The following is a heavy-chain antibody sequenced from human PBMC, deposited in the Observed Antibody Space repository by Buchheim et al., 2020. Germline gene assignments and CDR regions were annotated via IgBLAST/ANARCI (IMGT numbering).Heavy chain of an antibody. Sequence: EERLVESGGGLGQPGGSLRLSCAASGFTFSSDWMHWVRQAPGKGLVWVSRINPDGSDTTYADSVKGRFTISRDNDRNTLYPQMNSLRGEDTAIYYCTRSANFFRGMDVWGQGTT. CDR1: GFTFSSDW. J-gene: IGHJ6*02. V-gene: IGHV3-74*01. CDR3: TRSANFFRGMDV. D-gene: IGHD2-15*01. CDR2: INPDGSDT.